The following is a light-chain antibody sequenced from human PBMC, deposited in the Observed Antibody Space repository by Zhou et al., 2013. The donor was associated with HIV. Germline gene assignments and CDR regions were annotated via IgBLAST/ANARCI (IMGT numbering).Light chain of an antibody. V-gene: IGKV3-20*01. CDR3: QQYGSSPLT. J-gene: IGKJ4*01. CDR1: QSVSNSY. Sequence: EIVLTQSPGTLSLSPGERATLSCRASQSVSNSYLAWYQHKFGQAPRLLIYGASSRPTGSPDRFSGSGSGTDFTLTISRLEPEDFAVYYCQQYGSSPLTFGGGTKVEIK. CDR2: GAS.